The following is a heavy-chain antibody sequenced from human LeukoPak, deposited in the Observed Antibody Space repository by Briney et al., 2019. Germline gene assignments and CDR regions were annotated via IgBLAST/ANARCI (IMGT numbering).Heavy chain of an antibody. CDR1: GYTFTSYG. V-gene: IGHV1-18*01. D-gene: IGHD4-17*01. J-gene: IGHJ5*02. Sequence: GASVKVSCKASGYTFTSYGISWVRQAPGQGLEWMGWISAYNGNTNYARKLQGRVTMTTDTSTSTAYMELRSLRSDDTAVYYCARDQRLGSALTGDYFGNWFDPWGQGTLVTVSS. CDR2: ISAYNGNT. CDR3: ARDQRLGSALTGDYFGNWFDP.